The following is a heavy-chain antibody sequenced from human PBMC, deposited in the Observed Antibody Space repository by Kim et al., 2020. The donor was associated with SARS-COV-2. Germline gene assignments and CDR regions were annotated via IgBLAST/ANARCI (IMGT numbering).Heavy chain of an antibody. D-gene: IGHD3-16*01. V-gene: IGHV3-15*03. CDR2: ISHDGRGYTT. J-gene: IGHJ3*01. CDR3: AAFNRSDTVDL. CDR1: GFSLTCLW. Sequence: GGSLRLSCAASGFSLTCLWMSWVRQAPGKGLDWVALISHDGRGYTTDYSAQGECRFSIYRSNSKITLYLQINSLKTKDTADYYSAAFNRSDTVDLWG.